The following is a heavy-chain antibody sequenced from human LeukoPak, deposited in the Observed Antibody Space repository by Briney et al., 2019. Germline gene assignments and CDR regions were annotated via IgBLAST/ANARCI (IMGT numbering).Heavy chain of an antibody. J-gene: IGHJ4*02. CDR3: ARNGPHYYDKSGYLDC. CDR1: GGSISSYY. Sequence: SETLSLTCTVSGGSISSYYWSWLRQPPGKGLEWIGNIDYSRDTNYNPSLRSRVSILVDKARNQFSLKLNSVTAADTAVYYCARNGPHYYDKSGYLDCWGQGTLVTVSS. D-gene: IGHD3-22*01. V-gene: IGHV4-59*03. CDR2: IDYSRDT.